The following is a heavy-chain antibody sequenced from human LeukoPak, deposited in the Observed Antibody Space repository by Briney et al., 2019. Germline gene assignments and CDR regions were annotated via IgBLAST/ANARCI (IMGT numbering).Heavy chain of an antibody. V-gene: IGHV1-58*01. CDR1: GFTFTSSA. Sequence: SVKVSCKASGFTFTSSAVQWVRQARGQRLEWMGWIVVGSGDTNSAQKFQERVTITRDMSTRTAYMELSSLRSEDTAVYYCGADSMPRGVFSYAFDIWGQGTMVTVSS. J-gene: IGHJ3*02. CDR3: GADSMPRGVFSYAFDI. CDR2: IVVGSGDT. D-gene: IGHD3-10*01.